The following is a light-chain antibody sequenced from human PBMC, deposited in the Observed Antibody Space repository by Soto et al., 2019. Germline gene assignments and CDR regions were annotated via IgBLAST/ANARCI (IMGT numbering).Light chain of an antibody. CDR3: LQRSNWPLT. CDR1: QSISSW. Sequence: DIQMTQSPSTLSASVGDRVTITCRASQSISSWLAWYQQKPGKAPKLLIYKASSLESGVPSRFSGSGSGTEFTLTISSLQPDDFGVYYCLQRSNWPLTFGGGTKVDIK. J-gene: IGKJ4*01. V-gene: IGKV1-5*03. CDR2: KAS.